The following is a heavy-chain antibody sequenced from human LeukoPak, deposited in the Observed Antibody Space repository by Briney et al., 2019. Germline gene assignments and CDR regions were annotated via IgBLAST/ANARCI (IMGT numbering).Heavy chain of an antibody. J-gene: IGHJ4*02. CDR2: ISSSSSTI. CDR3: ASNSGSYFSPLDY. V-gene: IGHV3-48*01. D-gene: IGHD1-26*01. Sequence: GGSLRLSSAASGFTFSSYSMNWVRQAPGKGLEWVSYISSSSSTIYYADSVKGRFIISRDNAKNSLYLQMNSLRAEDTAVYYCASNSGSYFSPLDYWGQGTLVTVSS. CDR1: GFTFSSYS.